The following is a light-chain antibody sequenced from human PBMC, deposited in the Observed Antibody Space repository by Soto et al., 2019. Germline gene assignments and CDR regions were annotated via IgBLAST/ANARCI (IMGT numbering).Light chain of an antibody. CDR2: EVS. J-gene: IGLJ2*01. Sequence: QSALTQPASVSGSPGQSITISCTGSSSDVGGYNHVSWYQQHPGKAPKLMIYEVSNRPSGVSNRFSGSKSGNTASLTISGLQAEDEADYYCSSYTTSTTQIIFGGGTKLTVL. V-gene: IGLV2-14*01. CDR3: SSYTTSTTQII. CDR1: SSDVGGYNH.